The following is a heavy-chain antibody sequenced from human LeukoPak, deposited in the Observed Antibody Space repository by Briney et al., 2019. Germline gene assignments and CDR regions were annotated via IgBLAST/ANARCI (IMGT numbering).Heavy chain of an antibody. D-gene: IGHD5-12*01. Sequence: PSETLSLTCAVYGGSFSGYHWSWIRQPPGKGLEWIGEINHSGSTNYNPSLKSRVTISVDTSKNQFSLKLSSVTAADTAVYYCARGGGYASPIGYWGQGALVTVSS. CDR3: ARGGGYASPIGY. V-gene: IGHV4-34*01. CDR1: GGSFSGYH. J-gene: IGHJ4*02. CDR2: INHSGST.